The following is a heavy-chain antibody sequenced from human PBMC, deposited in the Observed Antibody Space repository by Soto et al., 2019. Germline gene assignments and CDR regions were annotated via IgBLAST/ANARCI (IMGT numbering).Heavy chain of an antibody. CDR2: ISGSGGST. Sequence: PGGSLRLSCAASGFPFSSYAMSWVRQAPGKGLEWVSAISGSGGSTYYADSVKGRFTISRDNSKNTLYLQMNSLRAEDTAVYYCAKAPRYRGPYGMDVWGQGTTVTVSS. V-gene: IGHV3-23*01. D-gene: IGHD5-12*01. CDR3: AKAPRYRGPYGMDV. CDR1: GFPFSSYA. J-gene: IGHJ6*02.